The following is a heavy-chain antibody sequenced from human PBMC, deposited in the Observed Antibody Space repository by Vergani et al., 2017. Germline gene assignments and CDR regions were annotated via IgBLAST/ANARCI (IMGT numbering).Heavy chain of an antibody. D-gene: IGHD6-19*01. CDR1: GYTFIGYY. Sequence: QVQLVQPGAEVKKPGASVKVSCKASGYTFIGYYLHWLRQAPGQGLEWMGWINPNSDGKNDEQQFQGWVTMTRDTSNSTASMELSRLRSDDTAVYYCAGGGSSGYYYFDYWGQGTLVTVSS. J-gene: IGHJ4*02. CDR3: AGGGSSGYYYFDY. CDR2: INPNSDGK. V-gene: IGHV1-2*04.